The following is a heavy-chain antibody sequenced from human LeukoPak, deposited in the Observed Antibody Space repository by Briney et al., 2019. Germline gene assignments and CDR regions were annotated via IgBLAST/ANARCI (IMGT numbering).Heavy chain of an antibody. CDR2: INPSDGST. D-gene: IGHD3-3*01. CDR1: GYTFTVYH. Sequence: ASVKVSCKASGYTFTVYHMHWVRQAPGQGLEWMGIINPSDGSTTYAQKFQGRVSITRDMSTSTIYMELSSLRSDDTAVYYCARSVTIFGVATLGYWGQGTPVTVSS. V-gene: IGHV1-46*01. CDR3: ARSVTIFGVATLGY. J-gene: IGHJ4*02.